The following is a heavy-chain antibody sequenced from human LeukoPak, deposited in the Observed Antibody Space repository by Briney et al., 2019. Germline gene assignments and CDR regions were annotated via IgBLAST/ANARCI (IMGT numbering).Heavy chain of an antibody. CDR3: ARGTGYSGYDWVFDY. D-gene: IGHD5-12*01. CDR1: GFTLSRYS. CDR2: ISSGSSYI. Sequence: GGSLRLSCAASGFTLSRYSMNWVRQAPGKGLEWVSSISSGSSYIYYAGSVKGRFTISRDNAKNSLYLQMNSLRAEDTAVYYCARGTGYSGYDWVFDYWGQGTLVTVSS. V-gene: IGHV3-21*01. J-gene: IGHJ4*02.